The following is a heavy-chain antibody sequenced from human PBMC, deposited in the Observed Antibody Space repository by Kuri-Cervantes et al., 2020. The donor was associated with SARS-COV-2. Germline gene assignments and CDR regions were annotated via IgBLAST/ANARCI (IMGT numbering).Heavy chain of an antibody. V-gene: IGHV3-74*01. D-gene: IGHD5-18*01. J-gene: IGHJ5*02. CDR3: ARGQTAMISWFDP. CDR1: GFTFSDYY. CDR2: INNDGSGT. Sequence: GESLKISCAASGFTFSDYYMSWIRQAPGKGPVWVSRINNDGSGTSYADSVKGRFTISRDNAKNTLYLQMSSLRAEDTAVYYCARGQTAMISWFDPWGQGTPVTVSS.